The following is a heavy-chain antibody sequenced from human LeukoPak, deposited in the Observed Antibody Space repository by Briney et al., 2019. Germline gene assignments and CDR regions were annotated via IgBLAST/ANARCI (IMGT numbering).Heavy chain of an antibody. J-gene: IGHJ6*03. CDR1: GFTFSNAW. CDR2: IKSKTDGGTT. V-gene: IGHV3-15*01. Sequence: GGSLRLSCAASGFTFSNAWMSWVRQAPGKGLEWVGRIKSKTDGGTTDYAAPVKGRFTISRDDSKNTLYLQMNSLKTEDTAVYYCTTDPPVGTSYYYYYYMDVWGKGTTVTVSS. CDR3: TTDPPVGTSYYYYYYMDV. D-gene: IGHD6-13*01.